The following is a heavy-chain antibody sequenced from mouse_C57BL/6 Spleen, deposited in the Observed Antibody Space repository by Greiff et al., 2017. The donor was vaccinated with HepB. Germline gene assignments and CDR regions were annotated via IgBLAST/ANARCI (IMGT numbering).Heavy chain of an antibody. CDR3: ARGPPATVVATKDAMDY. J-gene: IGHJ4*01. Sequence: VQLQQPGAELVRPGTSVKLSCKASGYTFTSYWMHWVKQRPGQGLEWIGVIDPSDSYTHYNQKFKGKATLTVDTSSSTAYMQLSSLTSEDSAVYYCARGPPATVVATKDAMDYWGQGTSVTVSS. CDR1: GYTFTSYW. V-gene: IGHV1-59*01. D-gene: IGHD1-1*01. CDR2: IDPSDSYT.